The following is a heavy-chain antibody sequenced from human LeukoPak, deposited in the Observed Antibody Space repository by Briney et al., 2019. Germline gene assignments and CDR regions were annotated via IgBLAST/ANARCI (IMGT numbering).Heavy chain of an antibody. CDR1: GGSISSGGYS. Sequence: SETLSLTCAVSGGSISSGGYSWSWIRQPPGKGLEWIGYIYHSGGTYYNPSLQSRVTISVDRSKNQFSLKLSSVTAADTAVYYCASYTSGYSGYWGQGTLVTVSS. D-gene: IGHD6-19*01. J-gene: IGHJ4*02. CDR3: ASYTSGYSGY. V-gene: IGHV4-30-2*01. CDR2: IYHSGGT.